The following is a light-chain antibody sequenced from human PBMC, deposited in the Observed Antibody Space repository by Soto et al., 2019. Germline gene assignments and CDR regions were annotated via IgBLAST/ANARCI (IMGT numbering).Light chain of an antibody. CDR3: QQYGSSSYT. CDR1: QSISSSY. V-gene: IGKV3-20*01. J-gene: IGKJ2*01. Sequence: EIVLTQSPGTLSLSPGERATLSCRASQSISSSYLAWYQQKPGQAPRLLIYGASNRATGIPDRFSGSGSGSDFTLAINRLEPEDFGVYYCQQYGSSSYTFGQGTKLDIK. CDR2: GAS.